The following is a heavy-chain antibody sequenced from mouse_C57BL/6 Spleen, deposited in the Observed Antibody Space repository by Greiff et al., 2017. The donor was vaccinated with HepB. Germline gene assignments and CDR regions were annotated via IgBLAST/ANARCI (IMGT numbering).Heavy chain of an antibody. CDR2: IYPGDGDT. Sequence: QVQLKESGPELVKPGASVKISCKASGYAFSSSWMNWVKQRPGKGLEWIGRIYPGDGDTNYNGKFKGKATLTADKSSSTAYIQLSSLTSEDSAVYFCARGYYGSSYGYFDVWGTGTTVTVSS. CDR3: ARGYYGSSYGYFDV. J-gene: IGHJ1*03. CDR1: GYAFSSSW. V-gene: IGHV1-82*01. D-gene: IGHD1-1*01.